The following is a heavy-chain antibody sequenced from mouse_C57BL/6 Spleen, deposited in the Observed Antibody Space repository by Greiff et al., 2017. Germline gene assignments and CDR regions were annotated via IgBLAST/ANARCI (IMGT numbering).Heavy chain of an antibody. CDR2: IDPSDSYT. J-gene: IGHJ2*01. V-gene: IGHV1-69*01. D-gene: IGHD2-5*01. CDR3: AREGYSNYGY. CDR1: GYPFTSYW. Sequence: YLFIPFSSVNLSCKASGYPFTSYWMHWVKQRPGQGLEWIGEIDPSDSYTNYNQEFKGKSTVTVDKSSSTAYMQLSSLTSEDSAVYCCAREGYSNYGYWGQGATLTVST.